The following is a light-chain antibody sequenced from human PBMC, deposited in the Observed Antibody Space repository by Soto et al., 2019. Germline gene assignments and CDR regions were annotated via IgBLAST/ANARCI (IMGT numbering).Light chain of an antibody. V-gene: IGKV3-20*01. J-gene: IGKJ5*01. CDR1: QSVRSSS. CDR3: QQRHMWPIT. CDR2: GAS. Sequence: EIVLTQSPGTLSLSPGERATLSCRASQSVRSSSLAWYQQKPGQAPRLLIYGASSRATGIPDRFSGSGSGTDFTLTISRLEPEDFAVYYCQQRHMWPITFGQGTRLEIK.